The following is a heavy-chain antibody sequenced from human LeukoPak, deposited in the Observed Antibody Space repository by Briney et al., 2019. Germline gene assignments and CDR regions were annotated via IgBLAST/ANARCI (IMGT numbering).Heavy chain of an antibody. V-gene: IGHV3-23*01. CDR1: GFTFSNYW. Sequence: GGSLRLSCAASGFTFSNYWMSWVRQAPGKGLEWVSTVSGGGGGTDYADSVKGRFTISRDNSKNMLYLQMNSLRAEDTAVYYCANGYSYYDFWGQGTLLTVSS. D-gene: IGHD5-12*01. J-gene: IGHJ4*02. CDR2: VSGGGGGT. CDR3: ANGYSYYDF.